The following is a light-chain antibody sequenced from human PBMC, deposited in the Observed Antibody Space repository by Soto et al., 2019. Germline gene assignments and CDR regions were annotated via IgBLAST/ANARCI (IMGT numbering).Light chain of an antibody. CDR1: QSISTY. J-gene: IGKJ2*01. V-gene: IGKV1-39*01. CDR3: QQSYSPPPQYT. Sequence: DIQMTQSPSSRSASVGDRVTITCRATQSISTYLNWYQQIPGKAPKLLIYGASSLQSGVPSRFSGSGSGTDFTLTISSLQPEDFTIYYCQQSYSPPPQYTFGQGTKVDIK. CDR2: GAS.